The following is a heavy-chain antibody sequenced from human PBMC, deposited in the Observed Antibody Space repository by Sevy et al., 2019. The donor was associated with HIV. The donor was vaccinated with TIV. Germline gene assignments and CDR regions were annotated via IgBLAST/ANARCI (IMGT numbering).Heavy chain of an antibody. CDR3: TRDGFFRGFGEFLGSPMQNWFDP. CDR2: ISTSGST. D-gene: IGHD3-10*01. CDR1: GGSINTFY. J-gene: IGHJ5*02. V-gene: IGHV4-4*07. Sequence: SETLSLTCTVSGGSINTFYRGWIRQPAGRGLEWIGRISTSGSTNHNPSLKSRVTMSVDTSKNQFSLKLSSVTAADTAVYYCTRDGFFRGFGEFLGSPMQNWFDPWGQGTLVTVSS.